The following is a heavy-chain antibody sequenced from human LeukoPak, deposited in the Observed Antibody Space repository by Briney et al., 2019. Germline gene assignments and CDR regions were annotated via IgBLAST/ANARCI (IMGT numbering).Heavy chain of an antibody. CDR1: GLRFSDYW. CDR2: IKRDGSER. V-gene: IGHV3-7*01. Sequence: PGGSLRLSCAASGLRFSDYWMSWVRQAPGKGREWVASIKRDGSERNYVDSVKGRFVISRDNAKNSVYLQLNSLRAEDTAVYYCARHGYSYGYSLDYWGQGTLVTVSS. J-gene: IGHJ4*02. D-gene: IGHD5-18*01. CDR3: ARHGYSYGYSLDY.